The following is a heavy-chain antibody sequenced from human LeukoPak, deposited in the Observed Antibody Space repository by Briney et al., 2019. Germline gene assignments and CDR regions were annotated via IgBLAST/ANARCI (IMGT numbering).Heavy chain of an antibody. CDR3: ARGRSGYVKAHWFGP. J-gene: IGHJ5*02. CDR1: GGSFSGYY. V-gene: IGHV4-34*01. Sequence: PLETLSLTCAVYGGSFSGYYWSWIRQPPGEGLEWIGEINHSGSTNYNPSLKSRVTISVDTSKNQFSLKLSSVTAADTAVYYCARGRSGYVKAHWFGPWGRGTLVTVSS. CDR2: INHSGST. D-gene: IGHD5-12*01.